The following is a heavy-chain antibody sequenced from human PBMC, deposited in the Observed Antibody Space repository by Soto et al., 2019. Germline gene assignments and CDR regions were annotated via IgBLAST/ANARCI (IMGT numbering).Heavy chain of an antibody. CDR3: ARDTGDGTFDF. V-gene: IGHV1-3*01. CDR1: GYTFSSSA. CDR2: INAGYGNT. J-gene: IGHJ4*02. D-gene: IGHD7-27*01. Sequence: ASVKVYCKASGYTFSSSAMHWVRQAPGQRLEWMGWINAGYGNTKSSQKFQDRVTISRDTSASTAYMELTSLRSEDTAVYYCARDTGDGTFDFWGQGTLVTVSS.